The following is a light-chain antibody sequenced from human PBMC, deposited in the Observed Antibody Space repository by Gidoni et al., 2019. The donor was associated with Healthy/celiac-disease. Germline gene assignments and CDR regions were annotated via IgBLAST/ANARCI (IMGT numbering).Light chain of an antibody. CDR2: DNN. Sequence: QSVLTQPPSVSAAPGQKVTISCSGSSSNIGNNYVSWSQQLPGTAPKLLIYDNNKRPSGIPARFSGSKSGTSATLGITGLQTGDEADYYCGTWDSSLSAGVFGGGTKLTVL. CDR3: GTWDSSLSAGV. CDR1: SSNIGNNY. V-gene: IGLV1-51*01. J-gene: IGLJ2*01.